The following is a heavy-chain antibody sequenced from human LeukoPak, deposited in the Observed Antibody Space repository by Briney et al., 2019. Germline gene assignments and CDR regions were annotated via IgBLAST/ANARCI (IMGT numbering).Heavy chain of an antibody. CDR1: GGSISSGSYY. J-gene: IGHJ5*02. CDR2: IYTSGST. D-gene: IGHD3-22*01. CDR3: ARDRPAYYYDSSGYP. V-gene: IGHV4-61*02. Sequence: SETVSLTCTVSGGSISSGSYYWSWIRQPAGKGLEWIGRIYTSGSTNYNPSLKSRVTISVDTSKNQFSLKLSSVTAADTAVYYCARDRPAYYYDSSGYPWGQGTLVTVSS.